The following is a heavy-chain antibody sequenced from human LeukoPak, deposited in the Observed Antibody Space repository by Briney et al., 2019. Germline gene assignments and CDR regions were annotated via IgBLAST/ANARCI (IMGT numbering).Heavy chain of an antibody. Sequence: SETLSLTCTVSGGSISSYYWSWIRQPPGKGLEWIGYIYYSGSTNYNLSLKSRVTISVDTSKNQFSLKLSSVTAADTAVYYCARDVSDYWFDPWGQGTLVTVSS. CDR2: IYYSGST. J-gene: IGHJ5*02. D-gene: IGHD2-21*02. CDR1: GGSISSYY. V-gene: IGHV4-59*01. CDR3: ARDVSDYWFDP.